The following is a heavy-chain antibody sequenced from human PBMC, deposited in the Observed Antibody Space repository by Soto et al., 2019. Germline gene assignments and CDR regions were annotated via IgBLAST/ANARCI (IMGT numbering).Heavy chain of an antibody. Sequence: VTLSLTCTVSGGSISSYYWSWIRQPPGKGLEWIGYIYYSGSTNYNPSLKSRVTISVDTSKNQFSLKLTSVTAADTAVYYCARATYSSSWFGFGLVNFDYWGQGTLVTSPQ. CDR2: IYYSGST. D-gene: IGHD6-13*01. V-gene: IGHV4-59*01. J-gene: IGHJ4*02. CDR3: ARATYSSSWFGFGLVNFDY. CDR1: GGSISSYY.